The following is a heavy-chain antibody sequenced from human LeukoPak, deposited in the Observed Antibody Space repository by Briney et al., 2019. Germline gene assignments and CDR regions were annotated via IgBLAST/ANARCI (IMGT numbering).Heavy chain of an antibody. CDR3: ARDALGGRTKFDS. D-gene: IGHD3-16*01. J-gene: IGHJ4*01. Sequence: GRSLRLSCVASGFTFSSHWMHWVRQVPGKGLMWVSRINGDGSRIHYGDSVKGRFTISRDNAKNTLYLQMTSLRGDDTAIYFCARDALGGRTKFDSWGHGSLVTVSS. CDR1: GFTFSSHW. V-gene: IGHV3-74*01. CDR2: INGDGSRI.